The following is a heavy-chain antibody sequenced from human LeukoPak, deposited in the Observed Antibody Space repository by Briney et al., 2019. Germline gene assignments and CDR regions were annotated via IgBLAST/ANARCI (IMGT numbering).Heavy chain of an antibody. CDR3: ANSGGWFDP. Sequence: ASVKVSCKASGGTFSSYAISWVRQAPGQGLEWMGGIIPIFGTANYAQKFQGRVTITADKSRSTAYMELSSLRSEDTAVYYCANSGGWFDPWGQGTLVTVSS. CDR1: GGTFSSYA. V-gene: IGHV1-69*06. D-gene: IGHD1-26*01. J-gene: IGHJ5*02. CDR2: IIPIFGTA.